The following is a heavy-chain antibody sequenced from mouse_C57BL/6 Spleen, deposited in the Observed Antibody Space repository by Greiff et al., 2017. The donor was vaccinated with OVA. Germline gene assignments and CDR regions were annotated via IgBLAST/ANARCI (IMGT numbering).Heavy chain of an antibody. Sequence: VQLQQPGAELVMPGASVKLSCKASGYTFTSYWMHWVKQRPGQGLEWIGEIDPSDSYTNYNQKFKGKSTLTVDKSSSTAYMQLSSLTSEDSAVYYCARHYSNYGGYFDVWGTGTTVTVSS. J-gene: IGHJ1*03. D-gene: IGHD2-5*01. CDR2: IDPSDSYT. CDR3: ARHYSNYGGYFDV. V-gene: IGHV1-69*01. CDR1: GYTFTSYW.